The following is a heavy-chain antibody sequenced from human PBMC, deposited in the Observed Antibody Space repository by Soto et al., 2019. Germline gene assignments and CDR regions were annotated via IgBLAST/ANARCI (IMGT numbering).Heavy chain of an antibody. CDR3: ARLVRYSSWTTTMDV. CDR2: IYYSGST. J-gene: IGHJ6*02. CDR1: GGSISSSSYY. D-gene: IGHD6-13*01. Sequence: SETLSLTCTVSGGSISSSSYYWGWIRQPPGKGLEWIGSIYYSGSTYYNPSLKSRVTISVDTSKNQFSLKLSSVTAADTAVYYCARLVRYSSWTTTMDVWGQGTTVTVSS. V-gene: IGHV4-39*01.